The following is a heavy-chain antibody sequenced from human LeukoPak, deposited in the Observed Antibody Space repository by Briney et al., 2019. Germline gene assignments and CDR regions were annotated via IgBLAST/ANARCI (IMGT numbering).Heavy chain of an antibody. CDR1: GFSVSVNY. V-gene: IGHV3-53*01. Sequence: GGSLRLSCAASGFSVSVNYMSWVRQAPGKGLEWVSVIYSGGSTDYADSVKGRFTISRDNSKNALYLQMSSLRAEDTALYYCARDGGSVWSSAFLDHWGQGTLVTVSS. D-gene: IGHD6-19*01. CDR3: ARDGGSVWSSAFLDH. J-gene: IGHJ4*02. CDR2: IYSGGST.